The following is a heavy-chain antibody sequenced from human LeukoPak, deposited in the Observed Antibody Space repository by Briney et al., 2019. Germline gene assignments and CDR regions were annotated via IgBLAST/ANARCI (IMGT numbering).Heavy chain of an antibody. CDR1: GGTFSSYG. CDR2: ISAYNGNT. Sequence: ASVKVSCKASGGTFSSYGISWVRQAPGQGLEWMGWISAYNGNTNYAQKLQGRVTMTTDTSTSTAYMELRSLRSDDTAVYYCAREAPTTVTTGLDYWGQGTLVTVSS. CDR3: AREAPTTVTTGLDY. D-gene: IGHD4-17*01. V-gene: IGHV1-18*01. J-gene: IGHJ4*02.